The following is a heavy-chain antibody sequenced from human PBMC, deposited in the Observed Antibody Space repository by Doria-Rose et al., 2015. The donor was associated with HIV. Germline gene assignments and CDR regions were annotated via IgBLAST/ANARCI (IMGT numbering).Heavy chain of an antibody. V-gene: IGHV2-26*01. J-gene: IGHJ4*02. CDR3: ARIKSSRWYHKYYFDF. CDR2: IFSDDAR. Sequence: QVQLVQSGPVLVKPTETLTLTCTASGVSLSSPGMGVSWIRQPPGKALEWLANIFSDDARSYKTSLKSRLTISRGTSKSQVVLTMTDMDPVDTATYYCARIKSSRWYHKYYFDFWGQGTLLIVSA. D-gene: IGHD6-13*01. CDR1: GVSLSSPGMG.